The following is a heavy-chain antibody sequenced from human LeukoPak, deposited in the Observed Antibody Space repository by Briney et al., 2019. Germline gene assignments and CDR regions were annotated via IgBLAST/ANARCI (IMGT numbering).Heavy chain of an antibody. J-gene: IGHJ3*02. Sequence: ASVKVSCKASGYTFTSYYMHWVRQAPGQGLEWMGIINPSGGSTSYAQKFQGRVTMTRDTSTSTVYMELSSLRSEDTAVYHCARAHSGWYSGPDGAFDIWGQGTMVTVSS. CDR1: GYTFTSYY. V-gene: IGHV1-46*01. CDR3: ARAHSGWYSGPDGAFDI. CDR2: INPSGGST. D-gene: IGHD6-19*01.